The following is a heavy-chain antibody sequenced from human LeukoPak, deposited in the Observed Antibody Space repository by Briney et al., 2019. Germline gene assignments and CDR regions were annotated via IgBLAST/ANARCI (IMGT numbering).Heavy chain of an antibody. CDR1: GLTFSSYW. D-gene: IGHD3-3*01. Sequence: GGSLRLSCAASGLTFSSYWMSWVRQAPGKGLEWVASIKQDGSEKYYVDSVKGRFTISRANAGNSLSLQMNSLRAEDTAVYYCARGGYYPLDYWGQGTLVTVSS. CDR2: IKQDGSEK. V-gene: IGHV3-7*05. J-gene: IGHJ4*02. CDR3: ARGGYYPLDY.